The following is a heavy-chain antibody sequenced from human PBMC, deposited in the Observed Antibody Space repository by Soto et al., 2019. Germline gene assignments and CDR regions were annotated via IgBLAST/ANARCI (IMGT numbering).Heavy chain of an antibody. Sequence: ASVKVSCKASGFTFTSSAVQWVRQARGQRLEWIGWIVVGSGNTNYAQKFQERVTITRDMSTSTAYMELSSLRSEDTAVYYCAAADPHSGSYYYYYGMDGWGQGTTVTVSS. D-gene: IGHD1-26*01. J-gene: IGHJ6*02. CDR1: GFTFTSSA. CDR3: AAADPHSGSYYYYYGMDG. CDR2: IVVGSGNT. V-gene: IGHV1-58*01.